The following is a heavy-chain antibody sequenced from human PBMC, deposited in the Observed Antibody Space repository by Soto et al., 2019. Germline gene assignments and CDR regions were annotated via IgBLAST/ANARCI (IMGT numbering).Heavy chain of an antibody. Sequence: SETLSLTCAVYGGSFSGYYWSWIRQPPGKGREWIGEINHSGSTNYNPSLKSRVTISVDTSKNHFSLKFNSLTAADTAVYYCVRYDRINMKPYPPEGFHIWGQGTMVTVS. J-gene: IGHJ3*02. CDR1: GGSFSGYY. D-gene: IGHD3-3*02. V-gene: IGHV4-34*01. CDR3: VRYDRINMKPYPPEGFHI. CDR2: INHSGST.